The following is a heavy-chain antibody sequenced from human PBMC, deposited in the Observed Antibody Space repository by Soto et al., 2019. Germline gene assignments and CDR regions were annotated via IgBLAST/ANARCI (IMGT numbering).Heavy chain of an antibody. D-gene: IGHD2-15*01. CDR2: ISYDGTNQ. J-gene: IGHJ4*02. Sequence: QVQLVESGGGVVQPGRSLRLSCAASGFPFSSYGMHWVRQAPGKGLDWVALISYDGTNQYCADSVKGRFTVSRDNSKNTLYLHMSSLRAEDTAVYYCAGGQYYFDYCGQGTLVSVSS. CDR3: AGGQYYFDY. V-gene: IGHV3-30*03. CDR1: GFPFSSYG.